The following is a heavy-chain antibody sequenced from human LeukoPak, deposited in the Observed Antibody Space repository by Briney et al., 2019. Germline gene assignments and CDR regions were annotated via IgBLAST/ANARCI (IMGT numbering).Heavy chain of an antibody. J-gene: IGHJ4*02. CDR1: GYSISSGYY. CDR2: IYYSGST. CDR3: ARARGTEAIDS. V-gene: IGHV4-61*05. D-gene: IGHD1/OR15-1a*01. Sequence: PSETLSLTCTVSGYSISSGYYWGWIRQPPGKGLEWIGYIYYSGSTNYNPSLKSRVTISVDTSKNQFSLKLTSVTAADRAVYYCARARGTEAIDSWGQGTLVTVSS.